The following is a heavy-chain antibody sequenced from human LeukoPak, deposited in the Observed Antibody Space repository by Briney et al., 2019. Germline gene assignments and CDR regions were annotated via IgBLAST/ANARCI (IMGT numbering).Heavy chain of an antibody. CDR2: ISGSGSTI. Sequence: GGSLRLSCATSGFPFSGYSMTWVRQAPGKGLGWVAYISGSGSTIYYADSVKGRFTISRDNDKSSVSLQMNSLRGEDTAVYFCARLGRFIRVDYFDYWGQGILVTVSS. J-gene: IGHJ4*02. CDR1: GFPFSGYS. D-gene: IGHD3-10*01. V-gene: IGHV3-48*01. CDR3: ARLGRFIRVDYFDY.